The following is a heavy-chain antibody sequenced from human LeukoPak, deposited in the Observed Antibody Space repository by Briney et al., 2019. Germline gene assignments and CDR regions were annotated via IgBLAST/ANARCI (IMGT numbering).Heavy chain of an antibody. V-gene: IGHV3-53*04. J-gene: IGHJ4*02. D-gene: IGHD5-12*01. CDR1: EFSVSANY. Sequence: AGGSLRLSCAASEFSVSANYMSSVRQAPGKGLEWVSVIYSGGSTFYADSVKGRFTISRRNSKNTLYLQMNSLRAEDTAVYYCGYSGYDFPFDYWGQGTLVTVSS. CDR2: IYSGGST. CDR3: GYSGYDFPFDY.